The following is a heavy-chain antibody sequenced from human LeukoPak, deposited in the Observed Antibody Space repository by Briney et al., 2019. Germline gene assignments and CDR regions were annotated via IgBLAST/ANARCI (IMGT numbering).Heavy chain of an antibody. J-gene: IGHJ3*02. CDR2: IFYSGST. CDR3: AKSNGYGLVDI. D-gene: IGHD3-10*01. CDR1: GDSISDSISDYY. V-gene: IGHV4-39*07. Sequence: SSETLSLTCTVSGDSISDSISDYYWSWIRQPPGKGLEWIGNIFYSGSTYYSPSLKSRVTISLDTSRNQFSLKLNSVTAADTAVYYCAKSNGYGLVDIWGQGTMVTVSS.